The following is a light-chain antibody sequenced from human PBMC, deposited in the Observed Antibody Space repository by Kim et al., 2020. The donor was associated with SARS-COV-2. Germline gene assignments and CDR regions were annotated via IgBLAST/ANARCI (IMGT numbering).Light chain of an antibody. CDR3: AAWDDNLHGPV. Sequence: GQRVTISCSGSNSNIGKNAVKGYRHFPGTAPKLLIYDDNKRPSGVPDRLSGSKSGTSASLAISGLQSEDEADYYCAAWDDNLHGPVFGGGTQLTVL. J-gene: IGLJ2*01. V-gene: IGLV1-44*01. CDR1: NSNIGKNA. CDR2: DDN.